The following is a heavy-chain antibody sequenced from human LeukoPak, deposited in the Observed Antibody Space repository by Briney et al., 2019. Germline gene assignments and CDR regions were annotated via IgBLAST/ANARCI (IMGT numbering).Heavy chain of an antibody. Sequence: GASVKVSCKASGYTFTSYGISWVRQAPGQGLEWMGRIIPILGIANYAQKFQGRVTITADKSTSTAYMELSSLRSEDTAVYYCARVLVAGRGCFDYWGQGTLVTVSS. J-gene: IGHJ4*02. D-gene: IGHD6-19*01. CDR2: IIPILGIA. CDR3: ARVLVAGRGCFDY. V-gene: IGHV1-69*04. CDR1: GYTFTSYG.